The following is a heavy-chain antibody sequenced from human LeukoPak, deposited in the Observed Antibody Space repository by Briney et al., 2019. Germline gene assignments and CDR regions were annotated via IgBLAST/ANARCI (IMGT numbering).Heavy chain of an antibody. CDR1: GFTFSTSA. CDR3: VKEGPGVYDY. Sequence: GGSLRLSCSASGFTFSTSAMHGVRQAPGKRLEYVSSINSNGGSTYQADSVKGRFTISRDNSKNTLYLQMSSLRDEDTAGYYCVKEGPGVYDYWGQGTLVTVSS. D-gene: IGHD1-14*01. J-gene: IGHJ4*02. V-gene: IGHV3-64D*09. CDR2: INSNGGST.